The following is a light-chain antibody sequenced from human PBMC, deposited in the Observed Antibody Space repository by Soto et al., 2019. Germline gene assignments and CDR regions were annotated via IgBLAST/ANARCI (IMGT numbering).Light chain of an antibody. V-gene: IGLV2-23*01. Sequence: QSALTQPASVSGSPGQSITISCTGTSSDVGGYNHVSWYQQHPGKAPKLIIYEVRNRPSGVSNRLSGSKSGNTASLTISGLQADDEADYYCCSYAGSNTLLFGGGTKVTVL. CDR2: EVR. J-gene: IGLJ2*01. CDR1: SSDVGGYNH. CDR3: CSYAGSNTLL.